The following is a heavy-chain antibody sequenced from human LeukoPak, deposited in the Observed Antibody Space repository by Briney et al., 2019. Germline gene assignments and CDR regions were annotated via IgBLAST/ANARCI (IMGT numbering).Heavy chain of an antibody. CDR2: IVVGSGNT. J-gene: IGHJ4*02. Sequence: RASVKVSCKASGFTFTNSAVQWVRQARGQRLEWIGWIVVGSGNTNYARKFQERVTITRDMSTRTAYMELSSLRSEDTAVYYCAVHPGYSSWTAHRGILEYWGQGTLVTVSS. D-gene: IGHD6-19*01. V-gene: IGHV1-58*01. CDR1: GFTFTNSA. CDR3: AVHPGYSSWTAHRGILEY.